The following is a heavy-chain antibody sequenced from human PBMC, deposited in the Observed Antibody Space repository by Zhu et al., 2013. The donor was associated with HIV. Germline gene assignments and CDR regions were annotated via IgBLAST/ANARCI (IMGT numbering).Heavy chain of an antibody. V-gene: IGHV1-8*03. D-gene: IGHD1-26*01. Sequence: VQSGAEVKKPGASVKVSCKASGYTLTSYDIHWVRQVTGQGLEWMGRMKTNSGNTGYAKKFQGRVTFTRNTSIDTAYMELSSLTSEDTAVYYCARGQWELPLLHEYWGQGTLVTVSS. J-gene: IGHJ4*02. CDR2: MKTNSGNT. CDR1: GYTLTSYD. CDR3: ARGQWELPLLHEY.